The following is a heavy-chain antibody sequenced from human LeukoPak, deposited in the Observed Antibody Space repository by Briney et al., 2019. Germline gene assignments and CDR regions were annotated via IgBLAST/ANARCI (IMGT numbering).Heavy chain of an antibody. Sequence: GGSLRLSCAASGFTFSSYWMGWVRQAPGKGLEWVANIKQDGSEKYYVDSVKGRFTISRDNAKNSLYLQMNSLKAEDTAVYYCARDDCSSISCYHNWFDPWGQGTLVTVSS. CDR2: IKQDGSEK. CDR1: GFTFSSYW. V-gene: IGHV3-7*01. J-gene: IGHJ5*02. D-gene: IGHD2-2*01. CDR3: ARDDCSSISCYHNWFDP.